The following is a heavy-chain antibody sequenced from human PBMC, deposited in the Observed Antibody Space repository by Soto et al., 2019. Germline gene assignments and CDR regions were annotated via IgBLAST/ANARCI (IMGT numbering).Heavy chain of an antibody. D-gene: IGHD2-21*02. Sequence: QVQLVESGGGVVQPGRSLRLSCAASGFTFSSYGMHWVRQAPGKGLEWVAVISYDGSNKYYADSVKGRFTISRDNSKNTLYLQMNSLRAEDSAVYYCAKGEGHIVVVTAIPVYGMDVWGQGTTVTVSS. CDR1: GFTFSSYG. CDR3: AKGEGHIVVVTAIPVYGMDV. J-gene: IGHJ6*02. CDR2: ISYDGSNK. V-gene: IGHV3-30*18.